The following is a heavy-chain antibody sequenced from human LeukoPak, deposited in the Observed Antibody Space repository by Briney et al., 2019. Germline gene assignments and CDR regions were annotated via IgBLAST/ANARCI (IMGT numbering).Heavy chain of an antibody. D-gene: IGHD2-2*02. CDR2: IYYSGTT. CDR1: GVSISRNDYY. J-gene: IGHJ2*01. V-gene: IGHV4-39*01. CDR3: ARRIPGPTWYFDL. Sequence: SETLSLTCTVSGVSISRNDYYWDWIRQPPGKGLEWIGSIYYSGTTYYNPSLRSRITISVDTSKNQFSLTLSSVTAADKAVYYCARRIPGPTWYFDLWGRGTLVTVSS.